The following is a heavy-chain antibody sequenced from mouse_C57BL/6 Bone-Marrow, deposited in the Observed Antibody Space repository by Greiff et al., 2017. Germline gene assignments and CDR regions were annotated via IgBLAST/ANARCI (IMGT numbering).Heavy chain of an antibody. Sequence: VQVVESGGGLVQPGGSLILSCAASGFTFTDYYMSWVRQPPGKALEWLGFIRNKANGYTTEYSASVKGRFTISRDNSQSILYLQMNALRAEDSATYYCARYGSSYEAWFAYWGQGTLVTVSA. CDR3: ARYGSSYEAWFAY. CDR2: IRNKANGYTT. CDR1: GFTFTDYY. D-gene: IGHD1-1*01. J-gene: IGHJ3*01. V-gene: IGHV7-3*01.